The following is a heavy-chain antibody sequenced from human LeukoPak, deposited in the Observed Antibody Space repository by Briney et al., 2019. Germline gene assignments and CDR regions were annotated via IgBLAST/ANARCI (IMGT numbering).Heavy chain of an antibody. CDR1: GFAFSSNW. CDR3: AKDHYWSIDY. CDR2: IKGDGIST. Sequence: GGSLRLSCAASGFAFSSNWMHWVRHAPGQGLVWVSRIKGDGISTNYADSVKGRFTISRDIAKNTLYLQMNSLRAEDTGVYYCAKDHYWSIDYWGRGTLVTVSS. D-gene: IGHD3-3*01. V-gene: IGHV3-74*01. J-gene: IGHJ4*02.